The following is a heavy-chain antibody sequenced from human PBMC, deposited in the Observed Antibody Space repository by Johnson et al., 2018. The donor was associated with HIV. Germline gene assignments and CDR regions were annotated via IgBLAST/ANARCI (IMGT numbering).Heavy chain of an antibody. D-gene: IGHD2-2*01. V-gene: IGHV3-30*04. CDR3: ARERYCSSTSCYFSRPPDAFDI. CDR2: ISYDGSNK. J-gene: IGHJ3*02. Sequence: QVPLVESGGGVVQPGRSLRLSCAASGFTFSSYAMHWVRQAPGKGLEWVAVISYDGSNKYYADSVKGRFNISRDNSKNTLYLQMNSLRAEDTAVYYCARERYCSSTSCYFSRPPDAFDIWGQGTMVTVSS. CDR1: GFTFSSYA.